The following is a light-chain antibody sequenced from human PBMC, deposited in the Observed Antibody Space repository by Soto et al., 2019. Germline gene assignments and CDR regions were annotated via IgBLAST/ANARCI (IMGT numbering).Light chain of an antibody. CDR2: GVS. CDR3: QQYGASPPIT. V-gene: IGKV3-20*01. CDR1: QGVSRGY. J-gene: IGKJ5*01. Sequence: EIVFKQSPGTLSLYPGERATLSCRASQGVSRGYLAWYQQKAGQAPRLLIYGVSSRATGASHRFGGSGSGTDFTLTISGLEPEDVAVYYCQQYGASPPITFGQGTRLEIK.